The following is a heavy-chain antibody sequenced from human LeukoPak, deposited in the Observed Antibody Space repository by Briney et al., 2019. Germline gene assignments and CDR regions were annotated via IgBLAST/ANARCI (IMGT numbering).Heavy chain of an antibody. Sequence: GGSLRLSCGESGFTFSSFAMSWVRQAPGKGLEWVSTISDSGSGTYYADSVKGRFTISRDNSKNTLYLQMNSLRADDTAIYYCAKDQGLNGEEIWDNWGQGTLVTVSS. V-gene: IGHV3-23*01. CDR3: AKDQGLNGEEIWDN. J-gene: IGHJ4*02. D-gene: IGHD3-16*01. CDR2: ISDSGSGT. CDR1: GFTFSSFA.